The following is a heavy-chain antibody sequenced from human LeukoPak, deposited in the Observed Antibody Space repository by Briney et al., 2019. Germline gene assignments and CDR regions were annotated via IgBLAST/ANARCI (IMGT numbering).Heavy chain of an antibody. Sequence: AGGSLRLSCAASGFTFSNSWMHWVRQAPGKGLAWVSRIGTDGSDTSYADSVKGRFTISRDNAKNTLYLQMNSLRAEDTAVYYCARRPAYSSGATYDYGMDVWGQGTTVTVAS. J-gene: IGHJ6*02. V-gene: IGHV3-74*01. D-gene: IGHD6-19*01. CDR2: IGTDGSDT. CDR1: GFTFSNSW. CDR3: ARRPAYSSGATYDYGMDV.